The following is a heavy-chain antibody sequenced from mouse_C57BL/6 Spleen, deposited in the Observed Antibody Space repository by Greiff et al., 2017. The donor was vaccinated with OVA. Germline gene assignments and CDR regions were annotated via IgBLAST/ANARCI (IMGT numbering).Heavy chain of an antibody. D-gene: IGHD2-5*01. CDR2: ISYDGSN. V-gene: IGHV3-6*01. Sequence: EVQLVQSGPGLVKPSQSLSLTCSVTGYSITSGYYWNWIRQFPGNKLEWMGYISYDGSNNYNPSLKNRISITRDTSKNQFFLKLNSVTTEDTATYYCASQSYSKGFDYWGQGTTLTVSS. CDR3: ASQSYSKGFDY. CDR1: GYSITSGYY. J-gene: IGHJ2*01.